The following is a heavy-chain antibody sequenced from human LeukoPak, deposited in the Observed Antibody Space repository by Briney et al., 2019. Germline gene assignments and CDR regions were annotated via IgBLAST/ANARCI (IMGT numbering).Heavy chain of an antibody. D-gene: IGHD3-10*01. Sequence: ASVKVSYKASGYTFTGYYMHWVRQAPGQGLEWMGWINPNSGGTNYAQKFQGRVTMTRDTSISTAYMELSRLRSDDTAVYYCARVLILWFGGSPIDYWGQGTLVTVSS. CDR2: INPNSGGT. CDR3: ARVLILWFGGSPIDY. CDR1: GYTFTGYY. V-gene: IGHV1-2*02. J-gene: IGHJ4*02.